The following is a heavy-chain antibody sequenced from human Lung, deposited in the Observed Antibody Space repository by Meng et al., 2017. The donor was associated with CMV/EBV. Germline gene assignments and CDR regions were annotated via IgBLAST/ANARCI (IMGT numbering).Heavy chain of an antibody. Sequence: AXVXVSXXASGYTFTSYDINWVRQATGQGLEWRGWMNPNNGNTGYAQKFQGRVTITRDSSINTAYMELSSLRSEDTAVYYCAREGVGVSMGAMDVWGQGTXVTVSS. CDR2: MNPNNGNT. J-gene: IGHJ6*02. D-gene: IGHD2/OR15-2a*01. V-gene: IGHV1-8*03. CDR3: AREGVGVSMGAMDV. CDR1: GYTFTSYD.